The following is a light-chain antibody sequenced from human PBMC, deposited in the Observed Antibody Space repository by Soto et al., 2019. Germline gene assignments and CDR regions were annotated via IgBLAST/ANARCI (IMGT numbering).Light chain of an antibody. CDR1: QSVRRSY. J-gene: IGKJ1*01. Sequence: EILLTQSPGSLSLSPGERATLSCRASQSVRRSYLAWYQQKPGQAPRLLIYGASSRATGIPDRFSGSGSRTDFTLTISRLEPEDFGLYYCEQYGSSPTFGQGTKVEIK. CDR2: GAS. CDR3: EQYGSSPT. V-gene: IGKV3-20*01.